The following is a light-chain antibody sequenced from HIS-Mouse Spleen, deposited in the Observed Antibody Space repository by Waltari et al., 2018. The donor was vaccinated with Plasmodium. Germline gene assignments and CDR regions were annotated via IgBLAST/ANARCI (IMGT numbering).Light chain of an antibody. V-gene: IGLV2-23*03. CDR1: SSDVGGYNL. CDR2: EGS. CDR3: CSYAGSSTFV. J-gene: IGLJ3*02. Sequence: QSALTQPASVSGSPGQSITISCTGTSSDVGGYNLVPWYQQHPGKAHKLMIYEGSKRPSGVSNRFSGSKSGNTASLTISGLQAEDEADYYCCSYAGSSTFVFGGGTKLTVL.